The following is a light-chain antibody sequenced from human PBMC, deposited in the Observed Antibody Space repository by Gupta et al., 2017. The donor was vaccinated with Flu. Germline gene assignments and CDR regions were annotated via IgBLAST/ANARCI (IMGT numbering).Light chain of an antibody. CDR1: SSDFGSYNL. CDR2: EAS. J-gene: IGLJ2*01. Sequence: QSALTQPASVSGSPGQSITIYCTGTSSDFGSYNLVSWYQQHPGKAPKLMIYEASKRPSGISNRFSGSKSGNTASLTISGLQPEDEANYYCCSYATSSTLVVFGGGTKLTVL. CDR3: CSYATSSTLVV. V-gene: IGLV2-23*01.